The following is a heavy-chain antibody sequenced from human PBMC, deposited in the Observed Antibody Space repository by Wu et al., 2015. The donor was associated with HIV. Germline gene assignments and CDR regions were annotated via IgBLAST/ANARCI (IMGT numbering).Heavy chain of an antibody. V-gene: IGHV1-69*15. Sequence: QVQLVQSGAEVKKPGSSVKVSCKASGGTFSTYAISWVRQAPGQGLEWMGRIIPMFDLTFYAPKFRGRVTITADESTGTAYMEVNSLRSEDTAIYFCAIVVVISGEDYWGQGNTSHRLL. D-gene: IGHD3-22*01. CDR2: IIPMFDLT. CDR1: GGTFSTYA. J-gene: IGHJ4*02. CDR3: AIVVVISGEDY.